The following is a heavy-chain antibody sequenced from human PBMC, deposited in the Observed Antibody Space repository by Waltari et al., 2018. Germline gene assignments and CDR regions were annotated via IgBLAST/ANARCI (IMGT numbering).Heavy chain of an antibody. V-gene: IGHV1-2*02. D-gene: IGHD1-26*01. Sequence: QVQLVQSGAEVKKPGASVKVSCKASGYTFTGYYMHWVRQAPGQGLGWTGWINPNSGGTNYAQKFQGRVTMTRDTSISTAYMELSRLRSDDTAVYYWAREGGGVVGATFGGSWGQGTLVTVSS. J-gene: IGHJ5*02. CDR3: AREGGGVVGATFGGS. CDR2: INPNSGGT. CDR1: GYTFTGYY.